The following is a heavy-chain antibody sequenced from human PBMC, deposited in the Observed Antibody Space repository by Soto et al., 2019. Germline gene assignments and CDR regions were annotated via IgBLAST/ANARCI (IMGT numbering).Heavy chain of an antibody. D-gene: IGHD7-27*01. CDR1: GFTFSSYA. CDR3: ARALGYGMDV. Sequence: VQLLESGGGFVQPGGSLRLSCAASGFTFSSYAMHWVRQAPGKGLEWVAVISYDGSNKYYADSVKGRFTISRDNSKNTLYLQMNSLRAEDTAVYYCARALGYGMDVWGQGTTVTVSS. V-gene: IGHV3-30-3*01. CDR2: ISYDGSNK. J-gene: IGHJ6*02.